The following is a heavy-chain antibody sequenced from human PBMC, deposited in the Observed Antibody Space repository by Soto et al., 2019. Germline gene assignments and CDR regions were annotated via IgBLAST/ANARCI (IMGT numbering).Heavy chain of an antibody. CDR1: GYTFTGYY. D-gene: IGHD1-26*01. CDR3: ARRLGGATDAFDI. Sequence: ASVKVSCKASGYTFTGYYMHWVRQAPGQGLEWMGWINPNSGGTNYAQKFQGWFTMTRDTSISTAYMELSRLRSDDTAVYYCARRLGGATDAFDIWGQGTMVTVSS. CDR2: INPNSGGT. J-gene: IGHJ3*02. V-gene: IGHV1-2*04.